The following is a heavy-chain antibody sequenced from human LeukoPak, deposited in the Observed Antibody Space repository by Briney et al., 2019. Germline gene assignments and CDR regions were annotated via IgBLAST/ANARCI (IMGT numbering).Heavy chain of an antibody. Sequence: GGSLRLSCLASLYTFRHYSVNWVRPAPGRELEWVSFISNTGDYIYYEDSVQGRFTISRDNAKSSLYLQMNSLRAEDTAVYYCVSGNDPDSTWESYRLDAFDIWGQGTTVIVSS. D-gene: IGHD3-16*02. CDR2: ISNTGDYI. CDR3: VSGNDPDSTWESYRLDAFDI. CDR1: LYTFRHYS. J-gene: IGHJ3*02. V-gene: IGHV3-21*01.